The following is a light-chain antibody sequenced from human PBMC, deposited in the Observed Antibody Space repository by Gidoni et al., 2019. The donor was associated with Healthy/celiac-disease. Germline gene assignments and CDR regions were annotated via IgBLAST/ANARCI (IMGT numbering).Light chain of an antibody. J-gene: IGKJ5*01. V-gene: IGKV4-1*01. CDR3: QQYYGTPIT. CDR2: WAS. CDR1: QSILYSSNNKNY. Sequence: DIVMTQSPDSLAVSLGERATINCKSSQSILYSSNNKNYLAWYQQKPGQPPKLLIYWASTRESGVPDRFSGSGSGKDFTLPISSLQAEDVAVYYCQQYYGTPITFGQGTRLEIK.